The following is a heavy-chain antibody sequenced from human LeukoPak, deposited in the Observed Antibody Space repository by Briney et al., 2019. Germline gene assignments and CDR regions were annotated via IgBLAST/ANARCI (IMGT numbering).Heavy chain of an antibody. CDR3: GREGVLTMIVFLDV. CDR2: ISYDGSNK. D-gene: IGHD3-22*01. J-gene: IGHJ6*02. CDR1: GFTFSSYA. Sequence: GGSLRLSCAASGFTFSSYAMHWVRQAPGKGLEWAAVISYDGSNKYYADSVKGRFTISRDNSKNTLYLQMNSLRAEDTAVYYCGREGVLTMIVFLDVGAQGPRVTVPS. V-gene: IGHV3-30*04.